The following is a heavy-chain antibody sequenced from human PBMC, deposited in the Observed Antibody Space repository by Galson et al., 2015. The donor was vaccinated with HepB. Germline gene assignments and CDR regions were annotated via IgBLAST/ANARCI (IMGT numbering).Heavy chain of an antibody. Sequence: SVKVSCKASGYTFTSYGISWVRQAPGQGLEWMGWISAYNGNTNYAQKLQGRVTMTTDTPTSTAYMELRSLRSDDTAVYYCARSRLSPSVYYYGMDVWGQGTTVTVSS. D-gene: IGHD6-25*01. V-gene: IGHV1-18*04. J-gene: IGHJ6*02. CDR2: ISAYNGNT. CDR3: ARSRLSPSVYYYGMDV. CDR1: GYTFTSYG.